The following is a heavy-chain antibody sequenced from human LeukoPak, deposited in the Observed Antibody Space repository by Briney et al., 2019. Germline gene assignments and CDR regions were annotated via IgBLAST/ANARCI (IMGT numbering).Heavy chain of an antibody. J-gene: IGHJ4*02. Sequence: GASVTVSFKASGYTFTIYGISWVRQAPGQGLEWMGWISAYNGNTNYAQKLQGRVTMTTDTSTSTAYMELRSLRSDDTAVYYCARDAPIAVATPTRSAALDYWGQGTLVTVSS. CDR3: ARDAPIAVATPTRSAALDY. V-gene: IGHV1-18*01. CDR2: ISAYNGNT. D-gene: IGHD6-19*01. CDR1: GYTFTIYG.